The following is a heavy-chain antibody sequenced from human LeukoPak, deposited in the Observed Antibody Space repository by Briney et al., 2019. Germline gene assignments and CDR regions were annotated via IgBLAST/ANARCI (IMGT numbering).Heavy chain of an antibody. D-gene: IGHD2-21*01. CDR3: ARRDIAFNAFDT. CDR2: FCSSGTT. Sequence: SETLSLTCKVSGDSISSITCYWGWLRQSPGRGLEWLGSFCSSGTTYYNPSLKSRVTISIDTSKNQFSLKMISVTAADTAVYYCARRDIAFNAFDTWSQGTMVTVSS. CDR1: GDSISSITCY. J-gene: IGHJ3*02. V-gene: IGHV4-39*01.